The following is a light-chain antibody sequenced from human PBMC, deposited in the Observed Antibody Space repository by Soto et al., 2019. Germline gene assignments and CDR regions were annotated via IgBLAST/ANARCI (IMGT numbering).Light chain of an antibody. CDR1: SSDVGAYNS. CDR3: NSHGGSNNFWV. J-gene: IGLJ3*02. V-gene: IGLV2-8*01. Sequence: QSVLTQPPSASGSPGQSVTISCTGTSSDVGAYNSVSWYQQHPGKAPSLMIYEVNKRPSGVPDRFSGSKSGNMASLTVSGLQAEDEADYYCNSHGGSNNFWVFGGGTKVTVL. CDR2: EVN.